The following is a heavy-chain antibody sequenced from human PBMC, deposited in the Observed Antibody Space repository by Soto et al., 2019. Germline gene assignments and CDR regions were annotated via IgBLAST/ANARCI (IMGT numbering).Heavy chain of an antibody. CDR2: ISHSGST. D-gene: IGHD3-3*02. CDR3: EDRHFWSRPWPDRRLDY. V-gene: IGHV4-4*02. Sequence: PSETLSLTCADSGDSINSSHWWNWVRQPPEKGLEWIGQISHSGSTTYNPSLTSRVTISVDKSKNHFSLKLTSVTAADTAVYYCEDRHFWSRPWPDRRLDYWGQGTLVTGYS. J-gene: IGHJ4*02. CDR1: GDSINSSHW.